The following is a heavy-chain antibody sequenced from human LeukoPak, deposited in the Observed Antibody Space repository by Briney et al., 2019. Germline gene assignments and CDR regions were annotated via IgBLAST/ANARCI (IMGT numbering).Heavy chain of an antibody. V-gene: IGHV3-30-3*01. J-gene: IGHJ4*02. D-gene: IGHD6-6*01. CDR1: GFTFSSYA. CDR2: ISYDGSNK. Sequence: PGGSLRLSCAASGFTFSSYAMHWVRQAPGKGLEWVAVISYDGSNKYYADSVKGRFTISRDNSKNTLYLQMNSLRAEDTAVYYCARGTKYSSSPLDYWGQGTLVTVSS. CDR3: ARGTKYSSSPLDY.